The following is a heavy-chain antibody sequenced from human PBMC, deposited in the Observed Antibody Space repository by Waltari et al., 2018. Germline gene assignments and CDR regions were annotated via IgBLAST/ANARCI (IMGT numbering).Heavy chain of an antibody. CDR1: GGSISSSSYY. V-gene: IGHV4-39*01. J-gene: IGHJ5*02. CDR3: ARHRTTILTGAKRNWFDP. CDR2: IYYSGST. D-gene: IGHD3-9*01. Sequence: QLQLQESGPGLVKPSETLSLTCTVSGGSISSSSYYWGWIRQPPGKGLEWIGSIYYSGSTYYNPSLKSRVTISVDTSKNQFSLKLSSVTAADTAVYYCARHRTTILTGAKRNWFDPWGQGTLVTVSS.